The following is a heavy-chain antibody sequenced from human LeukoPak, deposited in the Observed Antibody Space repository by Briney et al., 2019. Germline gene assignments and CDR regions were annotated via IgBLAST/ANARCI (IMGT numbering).Heavy chain of an antibody. CDR2: ITWDGGSA. J-gene: IGHJ4*02. Sequence: GGSLRPSCAASGFTFDDYTMHWVRQAPGKGLEWVSLITWDGGSAFYADSVKGRFTISRDNSKNSLYVQMNSLRTEDTALYYCATESHKYFEFWGQGTLVTVSS. CDR3: ATESHKYFEF. V-gene: IGHV3-43*01. CDR1: GFTFDDYT. D-gene: IGHD2/OR15-2a*01.